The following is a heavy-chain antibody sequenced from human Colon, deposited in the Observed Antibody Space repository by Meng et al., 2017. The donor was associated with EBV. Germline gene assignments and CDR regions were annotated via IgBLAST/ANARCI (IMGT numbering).Heavy chain of an antibody. CDR1: GRSLIGYY. J-gene: IGHJ5*02. V-gene: IGHV4-34*01. CDR2: INYSGST. Sequence: QPCGSGKFRLPENLYLTCPGSGRSLIGYYWGRHLLPTGTALEWIGGINYSGSTQYHPSLKRRLTISVDTYKQQFSLQLSSVTAADTAVYYCARGDGSGSGNWFDPWGQGTLVTVSS. CDR3: ARGDGSGSGNWFDP. D-gene: IGHD3-10*01.